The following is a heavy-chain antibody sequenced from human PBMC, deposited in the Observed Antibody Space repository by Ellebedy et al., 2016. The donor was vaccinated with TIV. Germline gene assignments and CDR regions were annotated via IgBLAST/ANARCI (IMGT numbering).Heavy chain of an antibody. CDR3: ARAVIGVFDY. V-gene: IGHV6-1*01. CDR1: GDSVSNNSAT. D-gene: IGHD2-21*01. J-gene: IGHJ4*02. CDR2: TYSRSKWYT. Sequence: SQTLSLTCXISGDSVSNNSATWNWIRQSPSRGLEWLGRTYSRSKWYTNYAVSVKSRLTINPDTSKNQFSLQLNSMTPEDTAVYYCARAVIGVFDYWGQGTLVTVSS.